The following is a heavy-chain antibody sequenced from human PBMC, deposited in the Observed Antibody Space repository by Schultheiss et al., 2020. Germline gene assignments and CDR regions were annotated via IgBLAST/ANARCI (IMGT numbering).Heavy chain of an antibody. J-gene: IGHJ4*02. CDR3: ARGEQWLVR. V-gene: IGHV4-59*01. D-gene: IGHD6-19*01. CDR2: IYYSGST. CDR1: GGSISSYY. Sequence: SETLSLTCSVSGGSISSYYWSWFRQPPGKGLEWIGYIYYSGSTNYNPSLKSRVTISVDTSKNQFSLKLSSVTAADTAVYYCARGEQWLVRWGQGTLVTVSS.